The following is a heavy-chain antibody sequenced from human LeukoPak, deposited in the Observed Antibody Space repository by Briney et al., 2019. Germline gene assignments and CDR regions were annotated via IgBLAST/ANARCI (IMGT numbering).Heavy chain of an antibody. CDR3: ARGPYSYDSSGAFDI. CDR2: IYHSGNT. V-gene: IGHV4-34*01. J-gene: IGHJ3*02. Sequence: SETLSLTCAVYGGSFSGYYWSWIRQPPGKGLEWIGSIYHSGNTYYNPSLKSRVTISVDTSKNQFSLKLSSVTAADTAVYFCARGPYSYDSSGAFDIWGQGTMVTVSS. D-gene: IGHD3-22*01. CDR1: GGSFSGYY.